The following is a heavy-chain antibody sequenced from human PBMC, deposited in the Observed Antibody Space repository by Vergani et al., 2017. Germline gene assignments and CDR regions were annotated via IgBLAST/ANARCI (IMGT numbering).Heavy chain of an antibody. J-gene: IGHJ3*02. CDR1: GGSISSGGYY. V-gene: IGHV4-31*11. CDR3: PVGVVAATPGFDI. D-gene: IGHD2-15*01. Sequence: QLQLQESGSGLVKPSQTLSLTCAVSGGSISSGGYYWSWIRQHPGKGLEWIGYIYYSGSTYYNPSLKSRVTISVDTSKNQFSLKLSSLTAADTAVYYCPVGVVAATPGFDIWGQGTMVTVSS. CDR2: IYYSGST.